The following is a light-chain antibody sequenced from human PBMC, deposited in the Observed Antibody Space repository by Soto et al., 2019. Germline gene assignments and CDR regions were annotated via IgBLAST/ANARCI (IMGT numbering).Light chain of an antibody. Sequence: IQMTQSPSSLSASVGDRVTITCRASQSIGSHLSWYQQKPGKAPKFLIYAASSLQSGVPPRFSGSGSGTDFTLTISSLQPEDFATYYCLQDYNYPITFGQGTRLEIK. V-gene: IGKV1-6*01. J-gene: IGKJ5*01. CDR3: LQDYNYPIT. CDR2: AAS. CDR1: QSIGSH.